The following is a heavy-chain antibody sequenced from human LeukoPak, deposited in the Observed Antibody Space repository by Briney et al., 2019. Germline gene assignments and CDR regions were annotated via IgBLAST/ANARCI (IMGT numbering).Heavy chain of an antibody. J-gene: IGHJ5*02. V-gene: IGHV1-18*01. CDR3: AREKRGRGYSYGYPWFDP. CDR2: ISAYNGNT. Sequence: ASVKVSCKASGYTFTSYGISWVRQAPGQGLEWMGWISAYNGNTNYAQKLQGRVTMTTDTSTSTAYMELWSLRSDDTAVYYCAREKRGRGYSYGYPWFDPWGQGTLVTVSS. D-gene: IGHD5-18*01. CDR1: GYTFTSYG.